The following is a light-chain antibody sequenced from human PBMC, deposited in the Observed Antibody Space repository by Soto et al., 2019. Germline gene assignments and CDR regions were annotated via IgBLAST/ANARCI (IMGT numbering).Light chain of an antibody. CDR3: PQYGSSTWT. V-gene: IGKV3-20*01. CDR2: GAS. J-gene: IGKJ1*01. Sequence: EIVLTQSPGTLSLSPGERATLSCRASQSVSSSYLAWYQQKPGQAPRPLIYGASSRAIGIPDRFSGCGSGTDFTLTISRLEPEDFAVYYCPQYGSSTWTFGQGTKVEIK. CDR1: QSVSSSY.